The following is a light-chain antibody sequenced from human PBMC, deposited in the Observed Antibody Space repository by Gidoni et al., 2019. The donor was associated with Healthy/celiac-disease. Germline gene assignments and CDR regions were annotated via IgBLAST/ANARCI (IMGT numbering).Light chain of an antibody. CDR2: KDS. J-gene: IGLJ2*01. CDR1: ALPKQY. V-gene: IGLV3-25*03. CDR3: QSADSSHVV. Sequence: SYQLTHPPPVPVSPGQTARITCSGDALPKQYAYWYQQKPGQAPVLVIYKDSERPSGIPERFSGSSSGTTVTLTISGVQAEDEADYYCQSADSSHVVFGGGTKLTVL.